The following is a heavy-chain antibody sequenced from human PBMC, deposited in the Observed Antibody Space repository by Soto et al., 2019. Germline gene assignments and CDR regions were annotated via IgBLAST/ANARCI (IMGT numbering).Heavy chain of an antibody. D-gene: IGHD3-16*02. J-gene: IGHJ3*01. V-gene: IGHV3-23*01. Sequence: PGGSLRLCCGASGFKRVMSAVNRVRQDPGKGLEWVSYISDSGDRTYYAYSVKGRFTISRDRSKNTVSLQMDSLRAEDTAVYYCAKDRGIIVKAGDAFDVWGQGTKVTVS. CDR3: AKDRGIIVKAGDAFDV. CDR2: ISDSGDRT. CDR1: GFKRVMSA.